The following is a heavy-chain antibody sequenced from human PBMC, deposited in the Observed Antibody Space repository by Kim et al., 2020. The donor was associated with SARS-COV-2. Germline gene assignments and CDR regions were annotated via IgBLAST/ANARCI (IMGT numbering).Heavy chain of an antibody. V-gene: IGHV3-30*04. Sequence: GGSLRLSCAASGFTFSSYAMHWVRQAPGKGLEWVAVISYDGSNKYYADSVKGRFTISRDNSKNTLYLQMNSLRAEDTAVYYCARDIAARPKYSSGWSYWG. CDR2: ISYDGSNK. CDR3: ARDIAARPKYSSGWSY. CDR1: GFTFSSYA. J-gene: IGHJ4*01. D-gene: IGHD6-19*01.